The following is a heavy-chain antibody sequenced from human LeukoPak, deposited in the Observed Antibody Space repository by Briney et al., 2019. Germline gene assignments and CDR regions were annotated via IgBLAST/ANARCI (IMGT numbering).Heavy chain of an antibody. V-gene: IGHV3-33*08. D-gene: IGHD2-15*01. Sequence: GGSLRLSCAASGSTFSSYGMHWVRQAPGKGLDWVAFIRYDGSNKNYADSVKGRFTISRDNSKNTLYLQMNSLRGEDTAVYYCARDRRAAETPYNWFDPWGQGTLVTVSS. J-gene: IGHJ5*02. CDR2: IRYDGSNK. CDR3: ARDRRAAETPYNWFDP. CDR1: GSTFSSYG.